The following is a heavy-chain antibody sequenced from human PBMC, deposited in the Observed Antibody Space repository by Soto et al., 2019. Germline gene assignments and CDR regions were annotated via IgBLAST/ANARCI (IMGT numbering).Heavy chain of an antibody. V-gene: IGHV3-30*18. CDR1: VFTFNDYG. J-gene: IGHJ3*02. CDR3: VKDQAVGRYSAGFDAFDI. D-gene: IGHD5-18*01. CDR2: MSYDERND. Sequence: QVQLVESGGGVVQPGRSLRLSCAASVFTFNDYGMHWVRQAPGKGLEWVASMSYDERNDYYADSVKGRFTISRDNSKRTLYLQMNSRRAEDTALYYCVKDQAVGRYSAGFDAFDIWGQGTMVIVST.